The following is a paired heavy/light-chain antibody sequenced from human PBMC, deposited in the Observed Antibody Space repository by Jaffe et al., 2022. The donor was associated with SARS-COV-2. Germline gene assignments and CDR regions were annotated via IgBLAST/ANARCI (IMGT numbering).Light chain of an antibody. CDR3: SSYSSSTTLV. J-gene: IGLJ2*01. CDR2: GVS. Sequence: QSALTQPASVSGSPGQSITISCTGTSSDVGGYNSVSWYQQHPGKAPKLMIYGVSNRPSGVSNRFSGSKSGNTASLTISGLQAEDEADYYCSSYSSSTTLVFGGGTKLTVL. V-gene: IGLV2-14*01. CDR1: SSDVGGYNS.
Heavy chain of an antibody. CDR1: GFSLSTSGVG. V-gene: IGHV2-5*02. D-gene: IGHD3-10*01. CDR2: IYWDDDK. CDR3: THTIYASGSLYYFDY. J-gene: IGHJ4*02. Sequence: QITLKESGPTLVKPTQTLTLTCTFSGFSLSTSGVGVGWIRQPPGKALEWLALIYWDDDKRYSPSLIHRLTITKDTSKNQVVLTMTNMDPVDTATYYCTHTIYASGSLYYFDYWGQGTLVTVSS.